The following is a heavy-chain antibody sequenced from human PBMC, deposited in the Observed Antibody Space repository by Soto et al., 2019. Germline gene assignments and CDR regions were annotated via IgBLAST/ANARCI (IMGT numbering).Heavy chain of an antibody. CDR3: ARVSVSYYYGSGSYYFDY. D-gene: IGHD3-10*01. CDR1: GYTFTSYG. Sequence: QVQLVQSGAEVKKPGASVKVSCKASGYTFTSYGISWVRQAPGQGLEWMGWISAYNGNTNYAQKLQGRVTMTTDTSTSAAYMELRSLRSDDTAVYYCARVSVSYYYGSGSYYFDYWGQGTLVTVSS. CDR2: ISAYNGNT. V-gene: IGHV1-18*01. J-gene: IGHJ4*02.